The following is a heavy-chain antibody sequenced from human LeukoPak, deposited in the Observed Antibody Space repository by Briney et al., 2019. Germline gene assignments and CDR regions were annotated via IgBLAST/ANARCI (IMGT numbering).Heavy chain of an antibody. Sequence: GGSLRLSCAASGFTFSHYGMTWVRQTPGKGLEWVSAIGGSGGSTYYADSVKGRFTISRDNSKNTLYLQMNSLRAEDTAVYYCARETGGWYNYWGQGTLVTVSS. V-gene: IGHV3-23*01. J-gene: IGHJ4*02. CDR3: ARETGGWYNY. CDR1: GFTFSHYG. CDR2: IGGSGGST. D-gene: IGHD6-19*01.